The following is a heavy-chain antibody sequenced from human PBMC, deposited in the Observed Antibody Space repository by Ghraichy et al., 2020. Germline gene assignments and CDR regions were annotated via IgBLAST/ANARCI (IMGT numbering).Heavy chain of an antibody. CDR1: GFTFSSYS. Sequence: GGSLRLSCAASGFTFSSYSMNWVRQAPGKGLEWVSSISSSSSYIYYADSVKGRFTISRDNAKNSLYLQMNSLRAEDTAVYYCARDLVSSSTAAYFDYWGQGTLVTVSS. CDR2: ISSSSSYI. V-gene: IGHV3-21*01. CDR3: ARDLVSSSTAAYFDY. D-gene: IGHD6-13*01. J-gene: IGHJ4*02.